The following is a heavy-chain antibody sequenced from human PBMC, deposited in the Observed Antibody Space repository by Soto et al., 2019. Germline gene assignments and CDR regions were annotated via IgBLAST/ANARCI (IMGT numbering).Heavy chain of an antibody. CDR1: GGSISSYY. Sequence: SETLSLTCTVSGGSISSYYWSWIRQPPGKGLEWIGYIYYSGSTNYNPSLKSRVTISVDTSKNQFSLKLSSVTAADTAVYYCARVAPDYSNYFVGYYYYYMDVWGKGTSVTVSS. D-gene: IGHD4-4*01. CDR3: ARVAPDYSNYFVGYYYYYMDV. J-gene: IGHJ6*03. CDR2: IYYSGST. V-gene: IGHV4-59*01.